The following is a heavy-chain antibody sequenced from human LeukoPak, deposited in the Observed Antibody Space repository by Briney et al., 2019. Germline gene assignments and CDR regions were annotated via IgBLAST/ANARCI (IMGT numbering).Heavy chain of an antibody. Sequence: GGSLRLSCAASGFSFSSYGMHWVRQAPGKGLEYVSAISSNGGSTYYADSVKGRFTISRDNSKNTLYLQMGSPRLEDMAVYYCARDRWLYDFWSGFDYWGQGTLVTVSS. D-gene: IGHD3-3*01. CDR2: ISSNGGST. J-gene: IGHJ4*02. CDR3: ARDRWLYDFWSGFDY. CDR1: GFSFSSYG. V-gene: IGHV3-64*02.